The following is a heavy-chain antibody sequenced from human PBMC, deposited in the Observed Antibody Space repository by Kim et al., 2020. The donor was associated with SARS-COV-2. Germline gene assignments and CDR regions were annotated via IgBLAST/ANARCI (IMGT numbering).Heavy chain of an antibody. CDR3: ERDLLGGVWWLLEVDPPDDY. J-gene: IGHJ4*02. V-gene: IGHV4-39*07. CDR1: GGSISSSSYY. Sequence: SETLSLTCTVSGGSISSSSYYWGWIRQPPGKGLEWIGSIYYSGSTYYNPSLKSRVTISVDTSKNQFSLKLSSVTAADTAVYYCERDLLGGVWWLLEVDPPDDYWGQGTLVTVSS. CDR2: IYYSGST. D-gene: IGHD5-12*01.